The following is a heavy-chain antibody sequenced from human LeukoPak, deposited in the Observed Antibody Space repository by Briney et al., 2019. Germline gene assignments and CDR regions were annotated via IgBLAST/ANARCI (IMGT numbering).Heavy chain of an antibody. CDR3: ARMMGTTYYDFWSGYSNWFDP. CDR1: GYSISSSNW. D-gene: IGHD3-3*01. V-gene: IGHV4-28*05. Sequence: PSETLSLTCAVSGYSISSSNWWGWIRQPPGKGLEWIGYIYYSRSIYYNPSLKSRVTMSVDTSKNQFSLKLSSVTAVDTAVYYCARMMGTTYYDFWSGYSNWFDPWGQGTLVTVSS. CDR2: IYYSRSI. J-gene: IGHJ5*02.